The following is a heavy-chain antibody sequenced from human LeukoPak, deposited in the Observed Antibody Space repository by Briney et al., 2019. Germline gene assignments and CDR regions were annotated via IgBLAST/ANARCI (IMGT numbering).Heavy chain of an antibody. Sequence: GGSLRLSCAASGFTFRSSWIHWVRQVPGKGLVWVSRINSDGSTTNYADSVKGRFTISRDNSKNTLYLQMNSLRAEDTAVYYCARAMKIQLWPAPFDYWGQGTLVTVSS. CDR2: INSDGSTT. CDR1: GFTFRSSW. CDR3: ARAMKIQLWPAPFDY. D-gene: IGHD5-18*01. J-gene: IGHJ4*02. V-gene: IGHV3-74*01.